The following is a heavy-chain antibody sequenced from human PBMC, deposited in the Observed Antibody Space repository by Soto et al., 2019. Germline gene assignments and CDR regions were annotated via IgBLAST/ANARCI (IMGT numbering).Heavy chain of an antibody. V-gene: IGHV3-74*01. CDR3: ARGGFLTGANFDY. CDR1: GFTFTTYW. J-gene: IGHJ4*02. CDR2: INKEGSAT. Sequence: GGSLRLSCAASGFTFTTYWMHWVRQVPGKGLMWVSGINKEGSATNYADSVEGRFTISRDNAKNTVILQMNSLRDEDTAVYFCARGGFLTGANFDYWGQGTLVTVSS. D-gene: IGHD3-9*01.